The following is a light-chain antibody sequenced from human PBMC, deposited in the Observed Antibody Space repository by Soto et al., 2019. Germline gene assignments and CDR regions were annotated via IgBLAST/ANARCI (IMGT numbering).Light chain of an antibody. CDR1: QSVSSY. CDR2: DAS. Sequence: IVLTQSPATLSLSPGERATLSCRASQSVSSYLAWYQQKPGQAPRLLIYDASNRATGIPARFSGSGSGTDFTLTISSLEPEDFAVYYCQQRSNGPLTFGGGTKVDIK. V-gene: IGKV3-11*01. CDR3: QQRSNGPLT. J-gene: IGKJ4*01.